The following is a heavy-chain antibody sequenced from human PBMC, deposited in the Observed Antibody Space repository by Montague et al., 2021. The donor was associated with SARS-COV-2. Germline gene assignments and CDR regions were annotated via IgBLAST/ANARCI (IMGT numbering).Heavy chain of an antibody. Sequence: SETLSLTCTVSGASVGGSGWGWIRQSPGKGLEWIGYFYSVGSTDYNPSLKSRATISRDTSKNQFSLKVRSVTAADTAVYYCARETMTADAFDIWGQGTMVTVSS. CDR1: GASVGGSG. CDR3: ARETMTADAFDI. CDR2: FYSVGST. V-gene: IGHV4-59*02. J-gene: IGHJ3*02. D-gene: IGHD1-14*01.